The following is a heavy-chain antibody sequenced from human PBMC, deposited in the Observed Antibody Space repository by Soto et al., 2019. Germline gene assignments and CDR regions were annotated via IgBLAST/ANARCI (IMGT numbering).Heavy chain of an antibody. CDR3: ARGPPGELSLYYYFDY. CDR1: GGSFSGYY. CDR2: INHSGST. D-gene: IGHD3-16*02. J-gene: IGHJ4*02. V-gene: IGHV4-34*01. Sequence: QVQLQQWGAGLLKPSETLSLTCAVYGGSFSGYYWSWIRQPPGQGLEWIGEINHSGSTNYNPSLKSRVTISVDTSKNQFSLKLSSVTAADAAVYYCARGPPGELSLYYYFDYWGQGTLVTVSS.